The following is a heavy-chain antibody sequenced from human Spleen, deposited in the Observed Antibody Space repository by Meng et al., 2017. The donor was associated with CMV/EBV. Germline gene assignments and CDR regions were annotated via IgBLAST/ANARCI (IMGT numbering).Heavy chain of an antibody. J-gene: IGHJ5*02. D-gene: IGHD3-16*01. CDR1: GSVSSFAYY. CDR3: ARQIYDTSGEGWFDP. Sequence: GSVSSFAYYWSWIRQPPGKGLEWIGYIYHTGTTKYNPSLKSRVTLSVDTSKNQLSLKMTSVTAADTAMYYCARQIYDTSGEGWFDPWGQGTLVTVSS. V-gene: IGHV4-61*07. CDR2: IYHTGTT.